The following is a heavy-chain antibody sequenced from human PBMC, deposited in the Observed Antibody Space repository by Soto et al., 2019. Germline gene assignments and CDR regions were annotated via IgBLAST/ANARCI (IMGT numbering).Heavy chain of an antibody. Sequence: QVQLVESGGGVVQPGRSLRLSCAASGFTFSSYGMHWVRQAPGKGLEWVAVISYDGSNKYYADSVKGRFTISRDNSKNTLYLQMNSLRAEDTAVYYCAKDDTLDYWGQGTLVTVSS. CDR3: AKDDTLDY. CDR2: ISYDGSNK. V-gene: IGHV3-30*18. J-gene: IGHJ4*02. D-gene: IGHD2-2*02. CDR1: GFTFSSYG.